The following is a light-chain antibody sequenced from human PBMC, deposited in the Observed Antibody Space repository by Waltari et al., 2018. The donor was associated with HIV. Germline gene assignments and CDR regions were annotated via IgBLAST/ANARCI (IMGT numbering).Light chain of an antibody. J-gene: IGLJ1*01. CDR3: VGWDSRLSGYV. CDR1: SSTIENDN. CDR2: KAT. V-gene: IGLV1-47*01. Sequence: QSVLTQPPSASGTPGQRVTISCSGSSSTIENDNVYWYQQLTGAAPRLLIYKATQRPSGVPDRFTGSKSGTSASLAISGLRSEDEADYYCVGWDSRLSGYVFGSGTKVTVL.